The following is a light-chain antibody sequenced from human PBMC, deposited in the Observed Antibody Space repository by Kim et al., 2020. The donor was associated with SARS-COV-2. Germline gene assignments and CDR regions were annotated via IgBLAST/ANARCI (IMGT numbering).Light chain of an antibody. CDR3: QQRSNWPLT. CDR1: QNVGSH. CDR2: DAS. Sequence: PGERASLSCRASQNVGSHFAWYQQKPGQAPRLLLYDASNRATGIPARFSGSGSGSDFTLTISSLEPEDFAVYYCQQRSNWPLTFGGGTKVDIK. V-gene: IGKV3-11*01. J-gene: IGKJ4*01.